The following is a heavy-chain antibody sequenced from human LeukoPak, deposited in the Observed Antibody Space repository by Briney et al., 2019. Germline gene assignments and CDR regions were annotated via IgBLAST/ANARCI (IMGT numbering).Heavy chain of an antibody. J-gene: IGHJ3*02. CDR3: ARVNYYDSSGYQPFAFDI. CDR1: GYPISSGYY. D-gene: IGHD3-22*01. CDR2: IYHSGST. Sequence: SETLSLTCAVSGYPISSGYYWGWIRQPPGKGLEWIGSIYHSGSTYYNPSLKSRVTISVDTSKNQFSLKLSSVTAADTAVYYCARVNYYDSSGYQPFAFDIWGQGTMVTVSS. V-gene: IGHV4-38-2*01.